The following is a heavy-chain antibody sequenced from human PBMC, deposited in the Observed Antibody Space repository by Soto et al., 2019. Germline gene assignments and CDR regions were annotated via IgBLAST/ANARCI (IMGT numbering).Heavy chain of an antibody. D-gene: IGHD4-17*01. Sequence: GGSLRLSCSASGFTFGTYAMSWVRQAPGKGLEWVSAISATGGITYYADSVKGRFTISRDNPMNALHLQMNSLRVEDTAVYYCAHPRGYGVFDAYDIWGQGTMVT. CDR1: GFTFGTYA. V-gene: IGHV3-23*01. CDR3: AHPRGYGVFDAYDI. CDR2: ISATGGIT. J-gene: IGHJ3*02.